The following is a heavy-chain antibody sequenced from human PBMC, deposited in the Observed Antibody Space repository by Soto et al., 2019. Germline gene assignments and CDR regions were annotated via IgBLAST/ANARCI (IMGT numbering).Heavy chain of an antibody. Sequence: EVQLLESAGALVQPGVSLSLSCAASGFTYNNYAMGWVRQAPGKGLEWVSAISSSGYSAYYADSVKGRFTISRDNSKNTMYLQMSNLRAEDTAVYFCARIGPYCGGDCYPDFDFWGLGTPVTVSS. CDR2: ISSSGYSA. D-gene: IGHD2-21*02. CDR3: ARIGPYCGGDCYPDFDF. J-gene: IGHJ4*02. V-gene: IGHV3-23*01. CDR1: GFTYNNYA.